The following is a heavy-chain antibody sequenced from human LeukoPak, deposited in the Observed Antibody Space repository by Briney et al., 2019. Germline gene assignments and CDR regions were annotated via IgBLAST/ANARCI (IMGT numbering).Heavy chain of an antibody. CDR2: IYYSGSA. Sequence: SETLSLTCTVSGGSISSGDYYWSWIRQPPGKGLEWIGYIYYSGSAYYNPSLKSRVTISVDTSKNQFSLKLSSVTAADTAVYYCARVSVTAIDWGQGALVTVSS. V-gene: IGHV4-30-4*08. CDR3: ARVSVTAID. CDR1: GGSISSGDYY. D-gene: IGHD3-16*02. J-gene: IGHJ4*02.